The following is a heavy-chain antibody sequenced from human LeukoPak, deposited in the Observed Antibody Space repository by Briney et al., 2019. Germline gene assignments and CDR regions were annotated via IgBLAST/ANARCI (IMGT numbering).Heavy chain of an antibody. CDR1: GGSISSGGYY. D-gene: IGHD3-3*01. J-gene: IGHJ5*02. V-gene: IGHV4-31*03. CDR2: TYYSGST. CDR3: AREPIYDFWSGYRRDNWFDP. Sequence: PSETLSLTCTVSGGSISSGGYYWSWIRQHPGKGLEWIGYTYYSGSTYYNPSLKSRVTISVDTSKNQFSLKLSSVTAADTAVYYCAREPIYDFWSGYRRDNWFDPWGQGTLVTVSS.